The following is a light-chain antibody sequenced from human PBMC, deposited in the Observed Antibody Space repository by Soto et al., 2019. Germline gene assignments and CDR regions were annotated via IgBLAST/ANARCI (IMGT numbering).Light chain of an antibody. CDR3: QQYHSFSRT. CDR1: QSISVW. J-gene: IGKJ1*01. V-gene: IGKV1-5*03. CDR2: KAS. Sequence: DIQMTQSHSTLSASVGGRVTITCRASQSISVWLAWYQQKPGKAPKPLIYKASSLESGVPSRFSGSGSGTEFTLTISSLQPDDFATYFCQQYHSFSRTFGPGTKVEIK.